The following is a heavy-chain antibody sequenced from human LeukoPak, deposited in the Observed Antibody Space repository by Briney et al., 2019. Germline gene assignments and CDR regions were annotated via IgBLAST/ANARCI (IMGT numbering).Heavy chain of an antibody. Sequence: PGGSLRLSCAASGFTFSTYYMNWVRQAPGKGLEWVSSISSSSSYIYYADSVKGRFALSRDNAKNSLFAQRNSLRAQDTAVFYCARALASGSSAFVYWGQGTLVTVSS. CDR2: ISSSSSYI. J-gene: IGHJ4*02. CDR3: ARALASGSSAFVY. CDR1: GFTFSTYY. D-gene: IGHD1-26*01. V-gene: IGHV3-21*01.